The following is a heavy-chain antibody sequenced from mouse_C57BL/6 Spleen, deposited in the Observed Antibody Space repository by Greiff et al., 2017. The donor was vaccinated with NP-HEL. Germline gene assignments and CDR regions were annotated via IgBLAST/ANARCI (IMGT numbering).Heavy chain of an antibody. D-gene: IGHD2-3*01. CDR3: ARDFDDGYYGY. CDR1: GYSITSGYY. CDR2: ISYDGSN. Sequence: EVQRVESGPGLVKPSQSLSLTCSVTGYSITSGYYWNWIRQFPGNKLEWMGYISYDGSNNYNPSLKNRISITRDTSKNQFFLKLNSVTTEDTATYYCARDFDDGYYGYWGQGTTLTVSS. V-gene: IGHV3-6*01. J-gene: IGHJ2*01.